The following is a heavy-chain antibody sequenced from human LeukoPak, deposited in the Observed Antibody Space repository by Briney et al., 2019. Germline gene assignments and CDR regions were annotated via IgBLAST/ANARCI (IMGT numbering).Heavy chain of an antibody. Sequence: AGGSLRLSCAASGFTFSSYSMNWVRQAPGKGLEWVSAISGSGGSTYYADSVKGRFTISRDNSKNTLYLQMNTLRAEDTAVYYCAKAPRMTTVTTIDYWDQGTLVTVSS. D-gene: IGHD4-17*01. CDR2: ISGSGGST. V-gene: IGHV3-23*01. CDR1: GFTFSSYS. CDR3: AKAPRMTTVTTIDY. J-gene: IGHJ4*02.